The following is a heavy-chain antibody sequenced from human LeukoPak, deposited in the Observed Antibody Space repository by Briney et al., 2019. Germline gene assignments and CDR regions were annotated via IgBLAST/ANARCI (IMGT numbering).Heavy chain of an antibody. CDR1: GYSFTSYW. Sequence: GESLKISCKGSGYSFTSYWIGWVRQIPGKGLEWMGIIYPGDSDTRYSPSFQGQVTISADKSISTAYLQWSSLKASDTAMYYCARVGGQQLNPDAFDIWGQGTMVTSLQ. J-gene: IGHJ3*02. CDR2: IYPGDSDT. V-gene: IGHV5-51*01. D-gene: IGHD6-13*01. CDR3: ARVGGQQLNPDAFDI.